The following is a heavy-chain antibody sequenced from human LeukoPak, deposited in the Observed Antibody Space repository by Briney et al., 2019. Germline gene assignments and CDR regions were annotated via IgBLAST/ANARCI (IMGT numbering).Heavy chain of an antibody. V-gene: IGHV4-61*02. J-gene: IGHJ5*02. CDR2: IYTSGST. CDR1: GGSISSGSYY. D-gene: IGHD6-13*01. Sequence: SETLSLTCTVSGGSISSGSYYWSWIRQPAGKGLEWIGRIYTSGSTNYNPSLKSRVTISVDTSKNQFSLKLSSVTAADTAVYYCARGHSSSYPRYGRWSNWFDPWGQGTLVTVSS. CDR3: ARGHSSSYPRYGRWSNWFDP.